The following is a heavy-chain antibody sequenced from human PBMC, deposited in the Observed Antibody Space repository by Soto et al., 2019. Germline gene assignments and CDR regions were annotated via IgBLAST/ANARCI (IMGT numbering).Heavy chain of an antibody. D-gene: IGHD3-9*01. CDR2: ISSSSTYI. Sequence: PGGSLRLSCAASGFTFSSHSMNWVRQAPGKGLEWVSTISSSSTYIYYADSVKGRFTISRDSAKNSLYLQMNSLRAEDTAVYYCAKVTGYYMDHWGQGTLVTVSS. V-gene: IGHV3-21*04. J-gene: IGHJ4*02. CDR3: AKVTGYYMDH. CDR1: GFTFSSHS.